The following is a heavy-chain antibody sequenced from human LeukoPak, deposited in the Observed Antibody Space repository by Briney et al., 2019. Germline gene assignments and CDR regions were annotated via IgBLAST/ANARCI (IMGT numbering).Heavy chain of an antibody. CDR2: ILDSGYST. D-gene: IGHD3-16*01. J-gene: IGHJ6*03. V-gene: IGHV3-23*01. CDR1: GFTFSSYA. Sequence: GGSLRLSCAASGFTFSSYAMSWVRQAPGKGLEWVSGILDSGYSTYYANSVKGRFTISRDNSNNTLYLQMNSLRAEDTAVYYCAKLGGHPLHNYYVGVWGIGTTVAVSS. CDR3: AKLGGHPLHNYYVGV.